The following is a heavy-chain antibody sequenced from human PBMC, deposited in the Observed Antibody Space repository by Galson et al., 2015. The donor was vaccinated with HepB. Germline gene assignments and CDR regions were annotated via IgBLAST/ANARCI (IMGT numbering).Heavy chain of an antibody. CDR3: ASSSLVGGRRFDY. Sequence: SETLSLTCTVSGGSISSSSYYWGWIRQPPGKGLEWIGSIYYSGSTYYNPSLKSRVTITVDPPKNQFSLKLSVVTAADTAVYYCASSSLVGGRRFDYWGQGTLVTVSS. J-gene: IGHJ4*02. CDR1: GGSISSSSYY. V-gene: IGHV4-39*01. CDR2: IYYSGST. D-gene: IGHD1-26*01.